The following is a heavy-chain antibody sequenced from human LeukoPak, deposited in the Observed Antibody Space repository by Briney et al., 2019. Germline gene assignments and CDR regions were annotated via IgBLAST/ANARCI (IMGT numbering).Heavy chain of an antibody. CDR2: IYYSGST. J-gene: IGHJ6*03. Sequence: SETLSLTCAVSGASISSSKNYWGWIRQPPGKGLEWIGYIYYSGSTNYNPSLKSRVTISVDTSKNQFSLKLSSVTAADTAVYYCARGTRGDYVYHRGNFRRMVYYYYMDVWGKGTTATVSS. V-gene: IGHV4-61*05. CDR3: ARGTRGDYVYHRGNFRRMVYYYYMDV. CDR1: GASISSSKNY. D-gene: IGHD4-17*01.